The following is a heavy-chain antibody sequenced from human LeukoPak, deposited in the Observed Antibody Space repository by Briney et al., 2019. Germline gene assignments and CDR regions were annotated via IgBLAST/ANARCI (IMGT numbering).Heavy chain of an antibody. CDR2: INPNSGGT. CDR3: ARDVDSSSSPYYYYYYMDV. Sequence: ASVKVSCKASGYTFTGYYMHWVRQAPGRGLEWMGRINPNSGGTNYAQKFQGRVTMTRDTSISTAYMELSRLRSDDTAVYYCARDVDSSSSPYYYYYYMDVWGKGTTVTVSS. V-gene: IGHV1-2*06. D-gene: IGHD6-6*01. J-gene: IGHJ6*03. CDR1: GYTFTGYY.